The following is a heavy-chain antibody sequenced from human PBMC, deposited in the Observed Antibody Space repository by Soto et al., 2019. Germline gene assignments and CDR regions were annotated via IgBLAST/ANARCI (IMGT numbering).Heavy chain of an antibody. CDR2: IKQDGSEK. J-gene: IGHJ4*02. D-gene: IGHD3-22*01. V-gene: IGHV3-7*03. Sequence: GSLRLSCAASGFTFSSYWMSWVRQAPGKGLEWVANIKQDGSEKYYVDSVKGRFTISRDNAKNSLYLQMNSLRAEDTAVYYCARALTYYYDSSGSFDYWGQGTLVTVSS. CDR1: GFTFSSYW. CDR3: ARALTYYYDSSGSFDY.